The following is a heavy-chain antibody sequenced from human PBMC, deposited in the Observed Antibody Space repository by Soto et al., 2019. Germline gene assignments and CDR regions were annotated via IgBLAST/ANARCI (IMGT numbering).Heavy chain of an antibody. CDR2: IYSSGST. D-gene: IGHD4-17*01. Sequence: SETLSLTCTVSAGFVSSGSYYRSWIRQPPGKGLEWIGYIYSSGSTTYNPSLKSRVTISVDTSKNQFSLKLSSVTRADPAVHYCARVSYGHYSFDYWCQGTLVTVSS. J-gene: IGHJ4*02. CDR1: AGFVSSGSYY. V-gene: IGHV4-61*01. CDR3: ARVSYGHYSFDY.